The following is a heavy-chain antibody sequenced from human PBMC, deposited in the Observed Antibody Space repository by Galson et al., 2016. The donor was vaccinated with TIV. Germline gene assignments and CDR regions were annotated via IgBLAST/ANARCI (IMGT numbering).Heavy chain of an antibody. CDR1: GLTVSDNY. Sequence: SLRLSCAASGLTVSDNYMTWVRRAPGKGLEWVSMIYSGAGTSYADSVRGRFTISRDNSKNTVYLQMNRLRPEDTAAYYCARERRHCGNECYLYYYYGMDVWGQGTTVTVSS. V-gene: IGHV3-66*02. CDR2: IYSGAGT. J-gene: IGHJ6*02. D-gene: IGHD2-21*01. CDR3: ARERRHCGNECYLYYYYGMDV.